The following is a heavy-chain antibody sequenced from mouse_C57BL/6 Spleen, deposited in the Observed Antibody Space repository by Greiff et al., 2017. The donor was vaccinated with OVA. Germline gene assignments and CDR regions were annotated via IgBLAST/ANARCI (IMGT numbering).Heavy chain of an antibody. Sequence: EVQLQQSGAELVRPGASVKLSCTASGFNFKDDYMHWVKQRPEQGLEWIGWIDPENGDTEYASKFQGKATITADTSSNTAYLQLSSLTSDDAAVYYCTGGDPAYWGQGTTLTVSS. D-gene: IGHD2-13*01. CDR3: TGGDPAY. V-gene: IGHV14-4*01. CDR2: IDPENGDT. J-gene: IGHJ2*01. CDR1: GFNFKDDY.